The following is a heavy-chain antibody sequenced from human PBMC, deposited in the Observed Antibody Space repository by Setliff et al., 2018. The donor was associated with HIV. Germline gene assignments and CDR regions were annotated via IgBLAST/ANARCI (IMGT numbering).Heavy chain of an antibody. V-gene: IGHV1-8*02. CDR2: MNPNSGGT. J-gene: IGHJ4*02. CDR1: GYNLKSHD. D-gene: IGHD6-13*01. Sequence: ASVKVSCKASGYNLKSHDINWVRQAAGLGLQWLGRMNPNSGGTNYAQKFQGRVTMTRNASINTAYMELNSLTFDDTAMYYCARARYGVAAVGYWGQGTPVTVSS. CDR3: ARARYGVAAVGY.